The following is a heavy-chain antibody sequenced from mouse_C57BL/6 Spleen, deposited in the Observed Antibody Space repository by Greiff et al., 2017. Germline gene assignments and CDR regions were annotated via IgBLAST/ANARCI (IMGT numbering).Heavy chain of an antibody. CDR3: ARCPGAKDY. J-gene: IGHJ4*01. Sequence: EVQLQQSGPELVKPGASVKISCKASGYTFTDYYMNWVKQSHGKSLEWIGDINPNNGGTSYNQKFKGKATLTVDKSSSTAYMELRSLTSEDSAVYYCARCPGAKDYWGQGTSVTVSS. V-gene: IGHV1-26*01. CDR1: GYTFTDYY. CDR2: INPNNGGT.